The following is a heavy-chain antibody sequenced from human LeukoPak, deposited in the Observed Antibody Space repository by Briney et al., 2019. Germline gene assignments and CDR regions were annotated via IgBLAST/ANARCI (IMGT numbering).Heavy chain of an antibody. J-gene: IGHJ4*02. CDR1: GFTFSSYG. Sequence: GGSLRLSCAASGFTFSSYGMSWVRQAPGKGLEWVSAISGSGGSTYYADSVKGRFTISRDNSKNTLYLQMNSLRAEDTAVYYCAKSLVYGSGSYYSTDYWGQGTLVTVSS. D-gene: IGHD3-10*01. V-gene: IGHV3-23*01. CDR3: AKSLVYGSGSYYSTDY. CDR2: ISGSGGST.